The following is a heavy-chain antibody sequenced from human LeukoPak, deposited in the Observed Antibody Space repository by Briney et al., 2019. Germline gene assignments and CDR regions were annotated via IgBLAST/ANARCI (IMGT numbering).Heavy chain of an antibody. CDR2: IYSDGST. V-gene: IGHV3-66*01. D-gene: IGHD6-13*01. Sequence: GGSLRLSCAASGFTFSSYSMNWVRQAPGKGLEWVSVIYSDGSTYADSVKGRFTISRDNSKNTLYLQMNSLRAEDTAVYYCAREYSSSWFIFDYWGQGTLVTVSS. J-gene: IGHJ4*02. CDR1: GFTFSSYS. CDR3: AREYSSSWFIFDY.